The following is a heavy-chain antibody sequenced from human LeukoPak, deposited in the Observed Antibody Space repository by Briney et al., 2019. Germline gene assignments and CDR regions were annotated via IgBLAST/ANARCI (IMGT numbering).Heavy chain of an antibody. J-gene: IGHJ4*02. V-gene: IGHV3-33*01. D-gene: IGHD1-7*01. CDR2: IWYDGSNK. Sequence: GGSLRLSCAASGFTFSSYGMHWVRQAPGKGLEWVAVIWYDGSNKYYADSVKGRFTISRDNSKNTLYLQMNSLRAEDTAVYYCARERESVNYNFDYWGQGTLVTVSS. CDR1: GFTFSSYG. CDR3: ARERESVNYNFDY.